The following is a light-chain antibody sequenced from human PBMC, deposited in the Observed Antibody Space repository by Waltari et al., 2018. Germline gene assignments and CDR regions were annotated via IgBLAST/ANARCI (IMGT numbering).Light chain of an antibody. V-gene: IGKV1-5*03. Sequence: DIQLTQSPSSLSASVGDRVTLTCRASQSISIWLAWYQQKPGKAPKLLIYKASSLESGVSSRFSGSGSGTEFTLTITSLQPDDFATYYCQHYNVYPYGFGQGTNLEIK. CDR3: QHYNVYPYG. CDR2: KAS. CDR1: QSISIW. J-gene: IGKJ2*03.